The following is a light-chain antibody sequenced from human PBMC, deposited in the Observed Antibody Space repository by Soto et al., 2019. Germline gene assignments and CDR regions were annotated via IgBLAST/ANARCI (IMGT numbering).Light chain of an antibody. V-gene: IGKV3-11*01. CDR3: HQRSDWPLT. J-gene: IGKJ4*01. Sequence: EIVLTQSPATLSLSPGERATLSCRASQSVSSYLAWYQQKPGQAPRLLIYDASNRASGIPARFSGSGSGTAFTLTISSLAPEDFVVYYCHQRSDWPLTFGGGTKVEIK. CDR2: DAS. CDR1: QSVSSY.